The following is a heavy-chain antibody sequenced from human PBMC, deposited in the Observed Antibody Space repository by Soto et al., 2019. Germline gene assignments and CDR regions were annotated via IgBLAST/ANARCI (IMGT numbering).Heavy chain of an antibody. V-gene: IGHV3-21*01. Sequence: EVQLVESGGGLVKPGGSLRLSCAASGFTFSSYSMNWVRQAPGKGLEWVSSISSSSSYIYYADSVKGRFTISRDNAKNSLYLQMNSLRAEDTAVYYCARELDRNYYYYYGMDVWGQGTTVTVSS. CDR1: GFTFSSYS. CDR2: ISSSSSYI. CDR3: ARELDRNYYYYYGMDV. J-gene: IGHJ6*02.